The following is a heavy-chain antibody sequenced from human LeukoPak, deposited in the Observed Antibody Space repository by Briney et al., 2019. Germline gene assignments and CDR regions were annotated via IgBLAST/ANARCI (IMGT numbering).Heavy chain of an antibody. Sequence: SETLSLTCAVSGGSISSYYWSWIRQPPGRGLEWIGYIYTSGSTNYNPSLKSRVTISVDTSKNQFSLKLSSVTAADTAVYYCASYCSSTSCLGWFDPWGQGTLVTVSS. D-gene: IGHD2-2*01. V-gene: IGHV4-4*09. CDR1: GGSISSYY. J-gene: IGHJ5*02. CDR2: IYTSGST. CDR3: ASYCSSTSCLGWFDP.